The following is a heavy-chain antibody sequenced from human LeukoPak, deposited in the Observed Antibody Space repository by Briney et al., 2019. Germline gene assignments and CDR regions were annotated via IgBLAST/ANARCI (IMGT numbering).Heavy chain of an antibody. Sequence: SETLSLTCAVYGGSFSGYYWSWIRQPPGKGLEWIGEINHSGSTNYNPSLKSRVTISVDTSKNQFSLKLSSVTAADTAVYYCARGLFNNWKYRGDLAFDIWGQGTMVTVSS. D-gene: IGHD1-7*01. CDR2: INHSGST. CDR3: ARGLFNNWKYRGDLAFDI. V-gene: IGHV4-34*01. J-gene: IGHJ3*02. CDR1: GGSFSGYY.